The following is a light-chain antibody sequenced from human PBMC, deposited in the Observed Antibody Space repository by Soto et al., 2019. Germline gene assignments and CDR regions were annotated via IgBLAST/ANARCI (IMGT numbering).Light chain of an antibody. Sequence: SQMTQSPSTLSASVGDRVTITCRASPNINTWLAWYQHKPGKAPKVLIHKASSLQSGVPSRFSGTGSGTEFTLIINSLQPDDFATYYCQQYDSYPLTFGGGTKVEI. CDR3: QQYDSYPLT. J-gene: IGKJ4*01. CDR1: PNINTW. V-gene: IGKV1-5*03. CDR2: KAS.